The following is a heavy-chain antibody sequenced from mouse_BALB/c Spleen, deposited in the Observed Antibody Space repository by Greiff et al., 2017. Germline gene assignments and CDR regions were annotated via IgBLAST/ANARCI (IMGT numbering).Heavy chain of an antibody. V-gene: IGHV1-80*01. D-gene: IGHD1-3*01. CDR2: IYPGDGDT. J-gene: IGHJ3*01. CDR1: GYAFSSYW. Sequence: QVQLQQSGAELVRPGSSVKISCKASGYAFSSYWMNWVKQRPGQGLEWIGQIYPGDGDTNYNGKFKGKATLTADKSSSTAYMQLSSLTSEDSAVYFCAREGGKAWFAYWGQGTLVTVSA. CDR3: AREGGKAWFAY.